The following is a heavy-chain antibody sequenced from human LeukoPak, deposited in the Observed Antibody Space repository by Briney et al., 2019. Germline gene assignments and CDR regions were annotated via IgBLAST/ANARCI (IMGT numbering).Heavy chain of an antibody. CDR1: GGSISSYY. D-gene: IGHD2-15*01. CDR3: ARALYCSGGSCYSGPWFDP. Sequence: SETLSLTCTVSGGSISSYYWSWIRQPPGKGLEWIGYIYYSGSTNYNPSLKSRVTISVDTSKNQFSLKLSSVTAADTAVYYCARALYCSGGSCYSGPWFDPWGQGTLVTVSS. V-gene: IGHV4-59*01. CDR2: IYYSGST. J-gene: IGHJ5*02.